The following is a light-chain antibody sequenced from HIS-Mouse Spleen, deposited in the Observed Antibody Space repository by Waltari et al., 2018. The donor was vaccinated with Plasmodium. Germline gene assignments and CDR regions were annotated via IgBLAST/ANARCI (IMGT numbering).Light chain of an antibody. CDR1: ISSIGSNT. CDR2: SNN. Sequence: QSVLTQPPSASGTPGQRVTISCSGSISSIGSNTVNWYQQLPGTAPKLLSHSNNQRPSGVPDRFSGSKSGTSASLAISGLQSEDEADYYCAAWDDSLNGVVFAGGTKLTVL. V-gene: IGLV1-44*01. J-gene: IGLJ2*01. CDR3: AAWDDSLNGVV.